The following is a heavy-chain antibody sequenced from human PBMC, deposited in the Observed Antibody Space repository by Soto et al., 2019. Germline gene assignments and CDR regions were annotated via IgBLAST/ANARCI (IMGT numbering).Heavy chain of an antibody. CDR2: IYWDDDK. CDR1: GFSLTTSGVG. Sequence: QITLRESGPTLVKPTQTLTLTCTFSGFSLTTSGVGVGWIRQPPGRALEWLALIYWDDDKRYSPSLKSRLTISKDTSKNQVVLTMTSVDPVDTATYYCVDAFDYWGQGTLVTVSS. V-gene: IGHV2-5*02. CDR3: VDAFDY. J-gene: IGHJ4*02.